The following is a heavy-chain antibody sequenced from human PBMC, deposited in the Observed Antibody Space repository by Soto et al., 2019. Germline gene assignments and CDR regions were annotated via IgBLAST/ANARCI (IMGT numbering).Heavy chain of an antibody. Sequence: QVQLQQWGAGLLKPSETLSLTCAVYGGSFSGYYWSWIRQPPGKGLEWIGEINHSGSTNYNPSLKSRVTISVDTSKNQFSLKLSSVTSADTAVYYCARGTGYDFWSGYYTGLWYFDLWGRGPLVTFSA. V-gene: IGHV4-34*01. D-gene: IGHD3-3*01. CDR2: INHSGST. CDR1: GGSFSGYY. CDR3: ARGTGYDFWSGYYTGLWYFDL. J-gene: IGHJ2*01.